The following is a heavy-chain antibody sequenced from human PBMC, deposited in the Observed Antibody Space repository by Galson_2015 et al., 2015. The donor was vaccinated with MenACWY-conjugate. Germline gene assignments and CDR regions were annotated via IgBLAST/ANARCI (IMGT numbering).Heavy chain of an antibody. CDR3: GREIRRDLGSGWSTILFDY. Sequence: CAISGDSVSSNSAAWNWIRQSPSRGLEWLGRTYYRSKWYNGYAVSVKSRISINPHTSKNQFSLQLNSVTPEDTAVYYCGREIRRDLGSGWSTILFDYWGQGTPVTVSS. J-gene: IGHJ4*02. V-gene: IGHV6-1*01. D-gene: IGHD6-19*01. CDR1: GDSVSSNSAA. CDR2: TYYRSKWYN.